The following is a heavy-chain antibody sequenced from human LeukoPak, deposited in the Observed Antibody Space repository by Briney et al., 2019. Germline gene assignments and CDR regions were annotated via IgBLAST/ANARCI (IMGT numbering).Heavy chain of an antibody. CDR1: GGSISSSSYY. CDR3: ARVVFSRVEWFGHDYYYMDV. Sequence: PSETLSLTCTVSGGSISSSSYYWGWIRQPPGKGLEWIGSIYYSGSTYYNPSLKSRVTISVDTSKNQFSLKLSSVTAADTAVYYCARVVFSRVEWFGHDYYYMDVWGKGTTVTVSS. J-gene: IGHJ6*03. V-gene: IGHV4-39*07. D-gene: IGHD3-10*01. CDR2: IYYSGST.